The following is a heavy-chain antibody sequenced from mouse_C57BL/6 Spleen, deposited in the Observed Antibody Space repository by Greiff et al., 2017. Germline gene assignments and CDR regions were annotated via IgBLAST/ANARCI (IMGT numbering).Heavy chain of an antibody. CDR1: GFTFSSYA. CDR2: ISDGGSYT. J-gene: IGHJ3*01. D-gene: IGHD2-4*01. CDR3: ARGRNYDYEGWFAD. Sequence: EVQVVESGGGLVKPGGSLKLSCAASGFTFSSYAMSWVRQTPEKRLEWVATISDGGSYTYYPDNVKGRFPISRDNAKNNLYLQMSHLKSEDTAVYYCARGRNYDYEGWFADWGQGTLVTVAA. V-gene: IGHV5-4*01.